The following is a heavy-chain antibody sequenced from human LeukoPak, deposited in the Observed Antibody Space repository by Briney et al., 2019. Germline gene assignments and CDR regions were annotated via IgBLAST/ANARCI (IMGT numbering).Heavy chain of an antibody. CDR1: GFTFSSYG. V-gene: IGHV3-23*01. D-gene: IGHD3-10*01. Sequence: GGSLRLSCAASGFTFSSYGMSWVRQAPGKGLEWVSAISGSGGSTYYADSVKGRFTISRDNSKNTLYLQMNSLRAEDTAVYYCAKRRTITMVRGVMEFGYWGQGTLVTVSS. CDR2: ISGSGGST. CDR3: AKRRTITMVRGVMEFGY. J-gene: IGHJ4*02.